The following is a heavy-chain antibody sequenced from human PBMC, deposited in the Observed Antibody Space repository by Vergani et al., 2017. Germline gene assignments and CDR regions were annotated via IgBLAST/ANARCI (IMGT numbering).Heavy chain of an antibody. J-gene: IGHJ6*03. CDR3: ARVNTETNGQLYYYYYMDV. D-gene: IGHD4-11*01. CDR2: IDHTGRP. CDR1: GGSFTSYH. V-gene: IGHV4-34*01. Sequence: QVQLQQWGGGLLKPSETLSLTFVVNGGSFTSYHWTWIRQSPGEGLEWVGDIDHTGRPDYNPSLKSRLTMSVDKYRNQFSLTLNSVTATDTAIYFCARVNTETNGQLYYYYYMDVWVQGTAVAVS.